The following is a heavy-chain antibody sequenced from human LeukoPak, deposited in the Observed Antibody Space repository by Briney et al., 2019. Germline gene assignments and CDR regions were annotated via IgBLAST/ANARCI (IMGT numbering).Heavy chain of an antibody. J-gene: IGHJ4*02. CDR1: GGSISSYY. CDR3: AREDAAMVTR. V-gene: IGHV4-59*01. Sequence: SETLSLTCTVSGGSISSYYWSWIRQPPGKGLEWIGYIYYSGCTNYNPSLKSRVTRSVDTSKNQFSLKLSSVTAADTAVYYCAREDAAMVTRWGQGTLVTVSS. CDR2: IYYSGCT. D-gene: IGHD5-18*01.